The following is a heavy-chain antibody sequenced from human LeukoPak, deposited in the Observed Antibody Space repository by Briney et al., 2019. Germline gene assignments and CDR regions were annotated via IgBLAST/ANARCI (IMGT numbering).Heavy chain of an antibody. CDR3: ARLAQGSGYYRY. D-gene: IGHD3-22*01. CDR2: ISSSSSYT. V-gene: IGHV3-11*03. CDR1: GFTFSDYY. Sequence: PGRSLRLSCAASGFTFSDYYMSWIRQAPGKGLEWVSYISSSSSYTNYADSVKGRFTISRDNAKNSLYLQMNSLRAEDTAVYYCARLAQGSGYYRYWGQGTLVTVSS. J-gene: IGHJ4*02.